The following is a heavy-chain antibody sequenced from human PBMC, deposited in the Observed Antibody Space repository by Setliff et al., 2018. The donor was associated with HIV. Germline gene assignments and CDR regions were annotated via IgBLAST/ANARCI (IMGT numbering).Heavy chain of an antibody. CDR1: EFTVSSNY. Sequence: GSLRLSCAASEFTVSSNYMSWVRQAPGKGLEWVSVIYSGGSTYYTDSVKGRFTIYRDNSKSTLYLQMNSLQAKDTADYYCAKELAASGLGYFDSWGRGILVTVSS. V-gene: IGHV3-53*05. CDR3: AKELAASGLGYFDS. J-gene: IGHJ4*02. D-gene: IGHD3-22*01. CDR2: IYSGGST.